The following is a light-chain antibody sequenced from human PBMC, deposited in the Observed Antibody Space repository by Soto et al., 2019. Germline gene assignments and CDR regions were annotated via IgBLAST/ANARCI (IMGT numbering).Light chain of an antibody. CDR1: NIGGKT. J-gene: IGLJ3*02. Sequence: SYELTQPPSVSVAPGKTASITCGGNNIGGKTVHWFQQKPGQAPVVVLYYDTHRPSGIPERFSGSNSGNTATLTISRVEAGDEADYYCHVWDSSSDHLVFGGGTKVTVL. V-gene: IGLV3-21*04. CDR2: YDT. CDR3: HVWDSSSDHLV.